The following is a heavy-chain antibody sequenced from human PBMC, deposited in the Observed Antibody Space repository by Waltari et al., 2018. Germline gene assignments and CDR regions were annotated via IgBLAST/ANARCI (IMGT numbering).Heavy chain of an antibody. Sequence: QLQLQESGPGLVKPSETLSLTCTVSGGSISSSSYYWGWIRQPPGKGLEGIGSIYYSGSTYYNPSLKSRVTISVDTSKNQFSLKLSSVTAADTAVYYCATYYYDSSGYYGTLGYWGQGTLVTVSS. V-gene: IGHV4-39*01. CDR2: IYYSGST. J-gene: IGHJ4*02. CDR1: GGSISSSSYY. CDR3: ATYYYDSSGYYGTLGY. D-gene: IGHD3-22*01.